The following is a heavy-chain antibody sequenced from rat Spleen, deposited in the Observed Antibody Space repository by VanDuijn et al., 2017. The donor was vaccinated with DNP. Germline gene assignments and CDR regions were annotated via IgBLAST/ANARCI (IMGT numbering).Heavy chain of an antibody. CDR3: ARHGVQLDYFDY. Sequence: EVQLVESGGGVVQPGKSLKLSCAASGFSFSDSAMAWVRQSPKMGLEWVATIIYDGSHTFYRDSVQGRFTISRDNAKSTLYLQRDSLRSEDTATYYCARHGVQLDYFDYWGQGVMVTVSS. J-gene: IGHJ2*01. V-gene: IGHV5-17*01. CDR2: IIYDGSHT. CDR1: GFSFSDSA. D-gene: IGHD1-5*01.